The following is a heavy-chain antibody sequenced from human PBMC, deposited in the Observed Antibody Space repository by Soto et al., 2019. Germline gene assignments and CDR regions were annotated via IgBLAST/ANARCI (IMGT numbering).Heavy chain of an antibody. D-gene: IGHD3-3*01. V-gene: IGHV1-46*01. CDR2: INPSGGST. CDR1: GYTFTSYG. CDR3: ARGYLYYDFWSGYSQSYYYYGMDV. Sequence: ASVKVSCKASGYTFTSYGISWVRQAPGQGHEWMGIINPSGGSTSYAQKFQGRVTMTRDTSTSTVYMELSSLRSEDTAVYYCARGYLYYDFWSGYSQSYYYYGMDVWGQGTTVTVS. J-gene: IGHJ6*02.